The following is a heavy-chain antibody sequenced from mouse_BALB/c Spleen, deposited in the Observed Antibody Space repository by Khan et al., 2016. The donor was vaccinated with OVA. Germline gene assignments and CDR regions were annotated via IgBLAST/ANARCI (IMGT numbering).Heavy chain of an antibody. CDR3: AMGRTY. J-gene: IGHJ3*01. CDR1: GYSITSDYA. D-gene: IGHD4-1*01. Sequence: EVQLVESGPGLVKPSQSLSLTCTVTGYSITSDYAWNWIRQFPGNKLEWMGHITCSGSTIYNPSLKSRISITRDTSKNQFFLQLNFVTTEDTATYYCAMGRTYWGQGTLVTVSA. CDR2: ITCSGST. V-gene: IGHV3-2*02.